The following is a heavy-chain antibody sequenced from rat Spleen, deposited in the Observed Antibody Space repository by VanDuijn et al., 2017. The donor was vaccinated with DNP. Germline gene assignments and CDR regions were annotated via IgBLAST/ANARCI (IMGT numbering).Heavy chain of an antibody. CDR2: MWYDGDT. D-gene: IGHD4-3*01. V-gene: IGHV2-63*01. Sequence: QVQLKESGPGLVQPSETLSLTCTVSGFSLTTYSVNWVRQPSGKGPEWMGKMWYDGDTAYNSTFKSRLTISRDTSRNQVFLKMNSLQIEDTGTYYCARDQANSEYLDYCGHGIMVTISS. CDR1: GFSLTTYS. CDR3: ARDQANSEYLDY. J-gene: IGHJ2*01.